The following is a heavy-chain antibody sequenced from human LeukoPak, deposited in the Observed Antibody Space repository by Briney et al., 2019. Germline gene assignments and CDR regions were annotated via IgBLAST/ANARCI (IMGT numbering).Heavy chain of an antibody. CDR1: GFTFSNYW. D-gene: IGHD2-15*01. Sequence: QTGGSLRLSCAASGFTFSNYWMNWVREAPGKGLEWGVNIEQDGGEKNSVASVKGRFTISRDNAKNSLYLQMNSLRAEDTAVYYCAGGLGWLIDYWGQGTLVTVSS. J-gene: IGHJ4*02. CDR3: AGGLGWLIDY. V-gene: IGHV3-7*04. CDR2: IEQDGGEK.